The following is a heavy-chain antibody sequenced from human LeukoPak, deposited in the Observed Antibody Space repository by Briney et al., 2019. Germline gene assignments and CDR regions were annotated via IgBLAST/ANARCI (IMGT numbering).Heavy chain of an antibody. CDR3: AKSLRGTGLDALDI. CDR1: GFTFSAYA. J-gene: IGHJ3*02. D-gene: IGHD2-8*02. V-gene: IGHV3-30*18. Sequence: GRSLRLSCAASGFTFSAYAMHWVRQAPGKGLEWVALISYDGSDKYYAGSVRGRFTISRDNSKNTLYLQMNSLRADDTAVYYCAKSLRGTGLDALDIWGQGTMVTVSS. CDR2: ISYDGSDK.